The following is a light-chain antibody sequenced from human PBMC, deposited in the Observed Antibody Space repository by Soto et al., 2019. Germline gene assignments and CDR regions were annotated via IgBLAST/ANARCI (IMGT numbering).Light chain of an antibody. Sequence: QSALTQPPSASGSPGQSVTISCTGTSSDVGGYNYVSWYQQHPGKAPKLMIYEVTKRPSGVPDRFSGSKSGNTASLTVSGLQADDDADYYCSSYAGSNNLVFGGGTKVTVL. J-gene: IGLJ2*01. V-gene: IGLV2-8*01. CDR3: SSYAGSNNLV. CDR1: SSDVGGYNY. CDR2: EVT.